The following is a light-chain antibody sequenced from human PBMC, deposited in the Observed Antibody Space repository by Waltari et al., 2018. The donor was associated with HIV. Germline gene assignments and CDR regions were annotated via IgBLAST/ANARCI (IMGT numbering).Light chain of an antibody. V-gene: IGLV2-14*01. CDR2: EVN. CDR1: SSDVGGYNY. Sequence: QSALTQPASVSGSPGQSITISCTGTSSDVGGYNYVSWYQQHPGKAPKLMIYEVNNRRSGVVNRFSGSKSGNTASLTIAGLQAEDEADYYCSSYTSSITPLVFGTGTKVTVL. CDR3: SSYTSSITPLV. J-gene: IGLJ1*01.